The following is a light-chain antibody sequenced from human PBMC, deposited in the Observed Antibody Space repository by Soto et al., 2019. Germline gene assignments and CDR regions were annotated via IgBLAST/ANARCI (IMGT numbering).Light chain of an antibody. J-gene: IGKJ1*01. CDR3: LQGYNYHRT. Sequence: GDRVNITCRASQDIGNDVGWYTKKPGKATKRLIYFPYSLQTGVPSRFSGSGSGTDFTLTISSLQPEDCATYYCLQGYNYHRTVVNGTKVDIK. CDR1: QDIGND. V-gene: IGKV1-6*01. CDR2: FPY.